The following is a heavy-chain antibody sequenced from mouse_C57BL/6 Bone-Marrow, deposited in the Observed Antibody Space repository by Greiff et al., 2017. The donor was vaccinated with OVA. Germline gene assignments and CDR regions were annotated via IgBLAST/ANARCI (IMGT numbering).Heavy chain of an antibody. Sequence: EVKLMESGGDLVKPGGSLKLSCAASGFTFSSYGMSWVRQTPDKRLEWVATISSGGSTTYYPDSVKGRFTISRDNAKNTLYLQMSSLKSEDTAMYYCARLGAMDYWGQGTSVTVSS. J-gene: IGHJ4*01. CDR1: GFTFSSYG. CDR2: ISSGGSTT. CDR3: ARLGAMDY. V-gene: IGHV5-6*01.